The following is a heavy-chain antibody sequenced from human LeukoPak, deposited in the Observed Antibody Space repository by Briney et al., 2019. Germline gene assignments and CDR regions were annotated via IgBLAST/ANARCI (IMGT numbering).Heavy chain of an antibody. CDR3: ARDLGAAPPDY. Sequence: ASVKVSCKASGYIFISHGISWVRQAPGEGLEWMGWISAYKGNTNYAQKLQGRVSVTTDTSTSTAYMELRSLRSDDTAVYYCARDLGAAPPDYWGQGTLVTVSS. V-gene: IGHV1-18*01. D-gene: IGHD6-13*01. J-gene: IGHJ4*02. CDR2: ISAYKGNT. CDR1: GYIFISHG.